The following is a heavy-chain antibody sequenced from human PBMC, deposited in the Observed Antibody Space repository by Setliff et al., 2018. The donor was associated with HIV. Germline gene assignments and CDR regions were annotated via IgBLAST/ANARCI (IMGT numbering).Heavy chain of an antibody. CDR2: ISSSSSYI. CDR1: GFTFSSYS. J-gene: IGHJ3*01. V-gene: IGHV3-21*01. Sequence: GGSLRLSCAASGFTFSSYSMNWVRQAPGKGLEWVSSISSSSSYIYYADSVKGRFTISRDNSKNTLYLQMNSLRTEDTAVYYCARDSAAWVTELGILGYWGQGTMVTVSS. D-gene: IGHD3-3*01. CDR3: ARDSAAWVTELGILGY.